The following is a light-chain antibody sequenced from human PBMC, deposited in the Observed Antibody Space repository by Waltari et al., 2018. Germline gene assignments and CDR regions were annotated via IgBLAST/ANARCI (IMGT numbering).Light chain of an antibody. CDR1: NLGDKY. V-gene: IGLV3-1*01. CDR3: QAWDNSTVV. Sequence: YELTQPPSVSVSPGQTASIPCSGDNLGDKYASWYQQKPGQSPVLVIYQDDKRPSGIPERFSGSNSGDTATLTIGGTQATDEADYFCQAWDNSTVVFGGGTKLTVL. CDR2: QDD. J-gene: IGLJ2*01.